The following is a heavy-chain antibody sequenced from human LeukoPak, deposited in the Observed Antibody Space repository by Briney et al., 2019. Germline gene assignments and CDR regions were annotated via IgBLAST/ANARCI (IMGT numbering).Heavy chain of an antibody. CDR1: GGSFSGYY. V-gene: IGHV4-34*01. CDR3: ARGLRGFSGYYIDY. J-gene: IGHJ4*02. Sequence: PSETLSLTCAVYGGSFSGYYWSWIRQPPGKGLEWIGEINHSGSTNYNPSLKSRVTISVDTSKSQFSLKLSSVTAADTAVYYCARGLRGFSGYYIDYWGQGTLVTVSS. CDR2: INHSGST. D-gene: IGHD3-22*01.